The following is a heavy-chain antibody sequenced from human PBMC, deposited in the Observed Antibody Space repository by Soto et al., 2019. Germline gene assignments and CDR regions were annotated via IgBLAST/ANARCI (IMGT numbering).Heavy chain of an antibody. CDR3: AKLTYPSDSTGYYYERVSGWIDS. CDR2: ISASGGTA. V-gene: IGHV3-23*01. CDR1: GFMFSSYA. J-gene: IGHJ5*01. Sequence: GSLRLSCAASGFMFSSYAMSWVRQAPGKGLEWVSSISASGGTANLADSVEGRCTISRDNSKSALYLQMNSLRAEDTAVYYCAKLTYPSDSTGYYYERVSGWIDSWGQGTLVTVSS. D-gene: IGHD3-22*01.